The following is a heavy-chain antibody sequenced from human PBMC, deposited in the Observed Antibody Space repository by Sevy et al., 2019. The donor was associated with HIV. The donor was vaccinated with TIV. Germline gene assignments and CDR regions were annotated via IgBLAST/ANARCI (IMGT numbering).Heavy chain of an antibody. CDR3: ATLKVDIVATDDY. V-gene: IGHV4-39*01. CDR2: IYYSGTT. Sequence: SETLSLTCSVSGGSITSTSYYWGWIRQPPGKGLEWIGSIYYSGTTYYNPSLKSRVTISIDTSKNQISLKLSPVTAADTAVYYCATLKVDIVATDDYWGQGTLVTVSS. J-gene: IGHJ4*02. CDR1: GGSITSTSYY. D-gene: IGHD5-12*01.